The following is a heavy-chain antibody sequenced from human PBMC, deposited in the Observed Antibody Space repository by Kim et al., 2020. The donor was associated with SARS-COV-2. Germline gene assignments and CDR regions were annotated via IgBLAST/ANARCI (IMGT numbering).Heavy chain of an antibody. V-gene: IGHV6-1*01. D-gene: IGHD6-19*01. CDR1: GDSVSSNSAA. CDR2: TYYRSKWYN. Sequence: SQTLSLTCAISGDSVSSNSAAWNWIRQSPSRGLEWLGRTYYRSKWYNDYAVSVKSRITINPDTSKNQFSLQLNSVTPEDTAVYYCARAGNGVGSGWYAGLEFDYWGQGTLVTVSS. J-gene: IGHJ4*02. CDR3: ARAGNGVGSGWYAGLEFDY.